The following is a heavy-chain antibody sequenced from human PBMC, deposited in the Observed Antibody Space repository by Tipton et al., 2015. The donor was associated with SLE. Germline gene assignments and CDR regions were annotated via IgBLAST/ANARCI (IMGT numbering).Heavy chain of an antibody. CDR2: IYYSGST. V-gene: IGHV4-39*07. CDR3: ATDTDEIAVRDY. J-gene: IGHJ4*02. D-gene: IGHD6-19*01. CDR1: GGSISSGGYY. Sequence: GLVKPSETLSLTCTVSGGSISSGGYYWSWIRQPPGKGLEWIGYIYYSGSTYYNPSLKSRVTISVDTSKNQFSLKLSSVTAADTAVYYCATDTDEIAVRDYWGQGTLVTVSS.